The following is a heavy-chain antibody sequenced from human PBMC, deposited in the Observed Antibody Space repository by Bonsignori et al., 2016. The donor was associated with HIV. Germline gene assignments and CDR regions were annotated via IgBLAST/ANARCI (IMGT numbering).Heavy chain of an antibody. V-gene: IGHV3-66*01. CDR2: IQTGGST. D-gene: IGHD4-17*01. J-gene: IGHJ4*02. CDR3: ATDDYGRY. Sequence: VRQAPGKGLEWVSLIQTGGSTYYADSVKGRFTISRDNSKNTLYLQMNSLRAEDTALYYCATDDYGRYWGQGTLVTVSS.